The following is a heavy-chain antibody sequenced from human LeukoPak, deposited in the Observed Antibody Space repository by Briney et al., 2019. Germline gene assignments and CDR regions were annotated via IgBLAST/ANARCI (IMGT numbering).Heavy chain of an antibody. CDR2: MYHSGNT. D-gene: IGHD6-6*01. Sequence: GSLRLSCAASGFTFSNAWMSWVRQPPGKGLEWIGEMYHSGNTNYNPSLKSRVSISVDKSKNQFSLKLSSVTAADTAMYYCARDVGARLPGYWGQGTLVTVSS. CDR3: ARDVGARLPGY. J-gene: IGHJ4*02. CDR1: GFTFSNAW. V-gene: IGHV4-4*02.